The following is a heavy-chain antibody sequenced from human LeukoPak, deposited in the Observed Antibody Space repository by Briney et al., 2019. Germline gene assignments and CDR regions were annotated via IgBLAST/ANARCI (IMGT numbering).Heavy chain of an antibody. V-gene: IGHV3-9*01. J-gene: IGHJ4*02. D-gene: IGHD3-3*01. CDR3: AKASGYPYNPFDY. CDR2: ISWNSGSI. CDR1: GFTFDDYA. Sequence: GGSLRLSCAASGFTFDDYAMHWVRQAPGKGLEWVSGISWNSGSIGYADSVKGRFTISRDNAKNSLYLQMNSLRAEDTALYYCAKASGYPYNPFDYWGQGTLVTVSS.